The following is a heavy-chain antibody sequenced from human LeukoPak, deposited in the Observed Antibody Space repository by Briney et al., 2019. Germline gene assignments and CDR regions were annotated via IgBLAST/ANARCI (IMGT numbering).Heavy chain of an antibody. CDR1: GYSISSGYY. CDR2: IYHSGSA. D-gene: IGHD3-16*01. CDR3: ARPIRLGDAFDY. V-gene: IGHV4-38-2*01. Sequence: PSETLSLTCAVSGYSISSGYYWGWIRQPPGKGLEWIGSIYHSGSAYYNPSLKSRVTISVDTSKNQFSLKLSSVTAADTAVYYCARPIRLGDAFDYWGQGTLVTVSS. J-gene: IGHJ4*02.